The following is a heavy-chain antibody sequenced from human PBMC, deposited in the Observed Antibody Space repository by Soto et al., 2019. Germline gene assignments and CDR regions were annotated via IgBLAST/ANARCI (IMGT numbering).Heavy chain of an antibody. V-gene: IGHV1-3*01. Sequence: QVQLVQSGAQVKKPGASVKVSCKASGYNFDNYALHWVRQAPGRRLEWMGWIEAGNGYTKYSQSFEGRVPITRDTSGSTVHMDLSRLRSEETAVDYCARVQYSGYDFKLGFDIWGQGTRVTVSS. J-gene: IGHJ3*02. CDR1: GYNFDNYA. CDR2: IEAGNGYT. D-gene: IGHD5-12*01. CDR3: ARVQYSGYDFKLGFDI.